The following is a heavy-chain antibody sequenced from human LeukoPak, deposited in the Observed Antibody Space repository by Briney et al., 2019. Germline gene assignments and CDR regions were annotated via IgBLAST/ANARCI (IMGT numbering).Heavy chain of an antibody. V-gene: IGHV3-23*01. CDR3: AKGGWLAYYFEY. CDR2: ISASGGST. D-gene: IGHD6-19*01. J-gene: IGHJ4*02. CDR1: GFSFSTYA. Sequence: PGGSLSLSCAASGFSFSTYAMSWVRQAPGKGLECVSSISASGGSTYYADSVKGRFTISRDYSQNTLYLQMNSLRAEDTAVYYCAKGGWLAYYFEYWGQGTLVTVSS.